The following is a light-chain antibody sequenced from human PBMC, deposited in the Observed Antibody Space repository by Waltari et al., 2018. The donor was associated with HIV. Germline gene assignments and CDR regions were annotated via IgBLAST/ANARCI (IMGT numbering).Light chain of an antibody. J-gene: IGLJ2*01. Sequence: QSVLTHEPSLSVSPGGTITVTCSSFTGSVSRNHYPHWIQLKPGQAPRKLIYDTEKRHPWTAGRFSGSLSGGRATLNLSGALPDDEADYYCLLSYSGVRVFGGGTKLTV. V-gene: IGLV7-46*01. CDR2: DTE. CDR3: LLSYSGVRV. CDR1: TGSVSRNHY.